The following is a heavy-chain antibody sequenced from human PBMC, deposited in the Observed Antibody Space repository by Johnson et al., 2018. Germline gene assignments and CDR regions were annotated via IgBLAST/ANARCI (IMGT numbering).Heavy chain of an antibody. J-gene: IGHJ1*01. CDR2: ISYDGSNK. CDR1: GFTFSSNG. V-gene: IGHV3-30*18. CDR3: AKDLLRTAPPASWYFQH. D-gene: IGHD6-6*01. Sequence: QVQLVESGGGVVQPGRSXKLSCAASGFTFSSNGMHWVSQAPGKGLEWVELISYDGSNKYYADSVKGRLPISRDNSKNTLYLQMNSLRAEDTAVYYCAKDLLRTAPPASWYFQHWGQGTLVTVSS.